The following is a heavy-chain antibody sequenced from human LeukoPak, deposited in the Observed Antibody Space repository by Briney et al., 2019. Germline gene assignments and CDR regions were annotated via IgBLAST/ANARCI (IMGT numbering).Heavy chain of an antibody. Sequence: SETLSLTCTVSGGSISSYYWSWIRQPPGKGLEWIGYINYSGSTDYNPSLKSRVTISVDTSKNQFSLKLSSVTAADTAVYYCARVTGDAFDIWGQGTMVTVSS. CDR2: INYSGST. V-gene: IGHV4-59*12. CDR3: ARVTGDAFDI. J-gene: IGHJ3*02. CDR1: GGSISSYY. D-gene: IGHD4-23*01.